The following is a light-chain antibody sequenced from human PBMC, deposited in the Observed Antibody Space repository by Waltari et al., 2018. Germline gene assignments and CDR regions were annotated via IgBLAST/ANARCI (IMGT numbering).Light chain of an antibody. CDR2: EVT. CDR3: CAYAGSYMV. J-gene: IGLJ3*02. CDR1: SSDVGAYDY. V-gene: IGLV2-8*01. Sequence: QSALTQPPSASGSPGQPVTIPCTGTSSDVGAYDYVSWYQQHPDKAPKLMIHEVTKRPSGVPDRFSGSKSGNTAALTVSGLQAEDEADYYCCAYAGSYMVFGAGTKVTVL.